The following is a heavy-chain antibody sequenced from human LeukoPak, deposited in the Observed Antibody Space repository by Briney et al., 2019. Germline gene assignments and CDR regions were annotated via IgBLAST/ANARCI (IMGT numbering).Heavy chain of an antibody. D-gene: IGHD2-2*01. CDR1: GFTFSSYG. Sequence: PGGSLRLSCAASGFTFSSYGMHWVRQAPGKGLEWVAVIWYDGSNKYYADSVKGRFTISRDNSKNSLYLQMDSLRAEDTAVYYCARTQCISTRCSHFFDSWGQGTLATVSS. J-gene: IGHJ4*02. CDR2: IWYDGSNK. V-gene: IGHV3-33*01. CDR3: ARTQCISTRCSHFFDS.